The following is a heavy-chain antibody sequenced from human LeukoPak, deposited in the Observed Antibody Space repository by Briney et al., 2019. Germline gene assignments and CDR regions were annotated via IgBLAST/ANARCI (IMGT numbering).Heavy chain of an antibody. CDR2: LSWNGADI. Sequence: GRSLRLSCAASGFNFDDFAMHWVRQVPGKGLEWVSGLSWNGADILYADSVKGRFTISRDNAKNSLYLQMNSLRTEDMALYYCVKGYCGTTSCYTNVFERWGQGTMVTASS. V-gene: IGHV3-9*03. D-gene: IGHD2-2*02. J-gene: IGHJ3*02. CDR3: VKGYCGTTSCYTNVFER. CDR1: GFNFDDFA.